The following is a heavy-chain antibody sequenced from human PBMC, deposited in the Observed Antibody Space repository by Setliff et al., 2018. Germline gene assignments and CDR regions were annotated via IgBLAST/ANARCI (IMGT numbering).Heavy chain of an antibody. V-gene: IGHV3-7*01. CDR2: IKQDGSEK. Sequence: RLSCAASGFTFNRYWMSWVRQAPGKGLEWVANIKQDGSEKYYVDSVKGRFTISRDNAKNSLYLQMNSLRAEDTAVYYCARDHVYGSQYYYYYYGMDVWGQGTTVTVSS. J-gene: IGHJ6*02. CDR1: GFTFNRYW. CDR3: ARDHVYGSQYYYYYYGMDV. D-gene: IGHD3-10*01.